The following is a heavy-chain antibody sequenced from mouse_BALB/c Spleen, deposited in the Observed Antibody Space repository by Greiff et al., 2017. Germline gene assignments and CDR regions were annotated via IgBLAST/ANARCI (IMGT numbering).Heavy chain of an antibody. CDR2: IRNKANGYTT. CDR1: GFTFTDYY. Sequence: EVQGVESGGGLVQPGGSLRLSCATSGFTFTDYYMSWVRQPPGKALEWLGFIRNKANGYTTEYSASVKGRFTISRDNSQSILYLQMNTLRAEDSATYYCARDYYGSSPFAYWGQGTLVTVSA. CDR3: ARDYYGSSPFAY. D-gene: IGHD1-1*01. J-gene: IGHJ3*01. V-gene: IGHV7-3*02.